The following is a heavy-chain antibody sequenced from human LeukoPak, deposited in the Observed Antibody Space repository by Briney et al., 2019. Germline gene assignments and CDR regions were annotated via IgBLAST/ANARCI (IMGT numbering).Heavy chain of an antibody. Sequence: GASLRLSCAASGFTFSSYEMNWVRQAPGKGLEWVSYISSSGSTIYYADSVKGRFTISRDNAKNSLYLQMNSLRAEDTAVYYCARDPSVSYYGSGSYLDYWGQGTLVTVSS. V-gene: IGHV3-48*03. D-gene: IGHD3-10*01. CDR1: GFTFSSYE. CDR3: ARDPSVSYYGSGSYLDY. CDR2: ISSSGSTI. J-gene: IGHJ4*02.